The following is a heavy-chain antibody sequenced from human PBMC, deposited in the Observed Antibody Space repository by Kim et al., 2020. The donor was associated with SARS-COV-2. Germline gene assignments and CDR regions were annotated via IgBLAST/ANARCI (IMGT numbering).Heavy chain of an antibody. CDR1: GYTLTELS. J-gene: IGHJ2*01. V-gene: IGHV1-24*01. CDR3: ATVRAAAGTVGLEKLWYFDL. CDR2: FDPEDGET. D-gene: IGHD6-13*01. Sequence: ASVKVSCKVSGYTLTELSMHWVRQAPGKGLEWMGGFDPEDGETIYAQKFQGRVTMTEDTSTDTAYMELSSLRSEDTAVYYCATVRAAAGTVGLEKLWYFDLWGRGTLVTVSS.